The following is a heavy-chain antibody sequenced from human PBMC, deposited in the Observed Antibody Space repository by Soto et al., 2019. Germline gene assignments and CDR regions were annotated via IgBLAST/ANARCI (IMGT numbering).Heavy chain of an antibody. CDR3: SRWREAAAGPRPLFNYYYGMDV. V-gene: IGHV1-2*04. CDR1: GYIFTGYY. Sequence: ASVKVSCTASGYIFTGYYIHWVRQAPGQGFEWMGWINPNRGGTNYAQAFQGWGSMTRDTSISTAYMELSRLKSDDTAVYYCSRWREAAAGPRPLFNYYYGMDVWGQGTTVTVSS. CDR2: INPNRGGT. J-gene: IGHJ6*02. D-gene: IGHD6-13*01.